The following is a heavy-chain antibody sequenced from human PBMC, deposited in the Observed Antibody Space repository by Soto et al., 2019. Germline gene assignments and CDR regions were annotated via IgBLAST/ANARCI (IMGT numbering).Heavy chain of an antibody. J-gene: IGHJ6*02. V-gene: IGHV3-48*01. Sequence: GGSLGLSCAASGFTFSSFSMNWVRQAPGKGLEWVSYISSSSSTIYYADSVKGRFTISRDNAKNSLNLQMNSLRAEDTAVYYCARGYYYYYYGMDVWGQGTTVTVSS. CDR1: GFTFSSFS. CDR3: ARGYYYYYYGMDV. CDR2: ISSSSSTI.